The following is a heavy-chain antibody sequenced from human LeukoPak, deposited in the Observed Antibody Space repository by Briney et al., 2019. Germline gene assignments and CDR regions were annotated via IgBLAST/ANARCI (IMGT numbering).Heavy chain of an antibody. CDR2: IWYDGSNK. CDR1: GFTFSSYG. CDR3: ARDGLGLPGHY. D-gene: IGHD2-2*01. J-gene: IGHJ4*02. Sequence: PGRSLRLSCAASGFTFSSYGMHWVRQAPGKGLEWVAVIWYDGSNKYYADSVKGRFTISRDNSKNTLYLQMNSRRAEDTAVYYCARDGLGLPGHYWGQGTLVTVSS. V-gene: IGHV3-33*01.